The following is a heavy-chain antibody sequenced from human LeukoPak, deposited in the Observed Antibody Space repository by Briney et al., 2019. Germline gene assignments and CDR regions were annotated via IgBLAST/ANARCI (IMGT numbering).Heavy chain of an antibody. Sequence: GGSLRLSCAVSGFTFSHYAMSWVRQAPGKGLEWISAISGRTGGTYYADSVKGRFTISRDNSKSTLYLQMDSLRAEDTAVYYCAKCGNSGCHLIDYWGQGTLVTVSS. V-gene: IGHV3-23*01. CDR1: GFTFSHYA. D-gene: IGHD5-12*01. CDR3: AKCGNSGCHLIDY. CDR2: ISGRTGGT. J-gene: IGHJ4*02.